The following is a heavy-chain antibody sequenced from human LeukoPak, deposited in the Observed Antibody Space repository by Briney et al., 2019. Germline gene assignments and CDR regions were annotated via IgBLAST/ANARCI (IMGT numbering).Heavy chain of an antibody. CDR3: ARDDNWNDKPFDF. V-gene: IGHV3-21*01. CDR1: GFTFSSYA. D-gene: IGHD1-20*01. Sequence: GGSLRLSCAGSGFTFSSYAMSWVRQAPGKGLEWVSSISTSSSYIYYADSVKGRFTISRDNAENSLYLQMHSLRVEDTALYYCARDDNWNDKPFDFWGQGTLVTVSS. CDR2: ISTSSSYI. J-gene: IGHJ4*02.